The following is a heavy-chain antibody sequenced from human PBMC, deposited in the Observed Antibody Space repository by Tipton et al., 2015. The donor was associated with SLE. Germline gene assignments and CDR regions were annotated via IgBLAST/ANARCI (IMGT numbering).Heavy chain of an antibody. Sequence: RSLRLSCAASGFTFSSYAMHWVRRAPGKGLEWVAVISYDGSNKYYADSVKGRFTISRDNAKNSLYLQMNSLRAEDTAVYYCATQWELGAPYYYGMDVWGQGTTVTVSS. CDR1: GFTFSSYA. J-gene: IGHJ6*02. V-gene: IGHV3-30-3*01. CDR3: ATQWELGAPYYYGMDV. D-gene: IGHD1-26*01. CDR2: ISYDGSNK.